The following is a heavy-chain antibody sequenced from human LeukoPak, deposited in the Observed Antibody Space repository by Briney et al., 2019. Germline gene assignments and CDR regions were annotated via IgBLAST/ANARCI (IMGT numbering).Heavy chain of an antibody. J-gene: IGHJ6*02. D-gene: IGHD1-26*01. CDR1: GFTFSNAW. Sequence: PGGSLRLSCAASGFTFSNAWMSWVRQAPGKGLEWVSVIYSGGSTYYADSVKGRFTISRDNSKNTLYLQMNSLRAEDTAVYYCARSASSGSYYPYYYYGMDVWGQGTTVTVSS. CDR2: IYSGGST. V-gene: IGHV3-53*01. CDR3: ARSASSGSYYPYYYYGMDV.